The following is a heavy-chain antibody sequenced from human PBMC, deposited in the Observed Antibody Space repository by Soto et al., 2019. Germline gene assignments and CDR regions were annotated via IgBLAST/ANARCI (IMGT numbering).Heavy chain of an antibody. CDR2: ISLYSDGT. CDR3: ARVVPGAEAWFGT. Sequence: QVQLVQSGGEVKRTGASVKVSCKTSGYTFSNYGITWVRQAPGQPLEWLGWISLYSDGTNYAQKFQGRVSMTTDTSTTTAYMELRSLRSDDTAVYYCARVVPGAEAWFGTWGQGTLLTVSS. V-gene: IGHV1-18*01. CDR1: GYTFSNYG. D-gene: IGHD2-2*01. J-gene: IGHJ5*02.